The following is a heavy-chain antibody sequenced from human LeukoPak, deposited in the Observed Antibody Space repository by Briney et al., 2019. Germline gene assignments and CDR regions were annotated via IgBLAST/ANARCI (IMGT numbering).Heavy chain of an antibody. J-gene: IGHJ5*02. D-gene: IGHD1-26*01. V-gene: IGHV3-73*01. Sequence: GGSLRLSCAASGFTFSGSAIHWVRQSSRTGLEWVGHIDKKDNFYATTSAASVTGRFTISRDDSKNTAYLQMNSLKTEDTALYYCTRDSGTYNWLDPWGQGTLVTVSS. CDR3: TRDSGTYNWLDP. CDR2: IDKKDNFYAT. CDR1: GFTFSGSA.